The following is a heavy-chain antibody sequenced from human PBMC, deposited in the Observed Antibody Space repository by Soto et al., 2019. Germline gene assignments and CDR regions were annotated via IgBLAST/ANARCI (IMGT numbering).Heavy chain of an antibody. CDR3: TTYDYISASDRIRWAY. Sequence: GGSLRLSCVASGFTFSNFAMAWVRQAPGEGLEWVSAISGSGDDTFYADSMKGRFTISRDNSKDTLYLQINSLRAEDTAVYYRTTYDYISASDRIRWAYWGQGALVTVSS. J-gene: IGHJ4*02. CDR2: ISGSGDDT. V-gene: IGHV3-23*01. D-gene: IGHD3-16*01. CDR1: GFTFSNFA.